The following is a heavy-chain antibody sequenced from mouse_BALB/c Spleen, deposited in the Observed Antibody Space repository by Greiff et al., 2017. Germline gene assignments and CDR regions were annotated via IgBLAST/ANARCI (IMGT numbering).Heavy chain of an antibody. CDR1: GFNIKDTY. CDR2: IDPANGNT. D-gene: IGHD3-1*01. J-gene: IGHJ4*01. Sequence: EVHLVESGAELVKPGASVKLSCTASGFNIKDTYMHWVKQRPEQGLEWIGRIDPANGNTKYDPKFQGKATITADTSSNTAYLQLSSLTSEDTAVYYCARELGPYYYAMDYWGQGTSVTVSS. CDR3: ARELGPYYYAMDY. V-gene: IGHV14-3*02.